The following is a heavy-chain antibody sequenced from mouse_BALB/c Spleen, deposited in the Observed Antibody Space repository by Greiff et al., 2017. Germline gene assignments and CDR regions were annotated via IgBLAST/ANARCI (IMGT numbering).Heavy chain of an antibody. CDR1: GYAFTDYL. V-gene: IGHV1-54*01. D-gene: IGHD2-1*01. CDR2: LDPGTGGT. J-gene: IGHJ3*01. CDR3: AIYYGNYGAY. Sequence: QVQLQQSGAELVRPGTSVTVSCKASGYAFTDYLIEWVKQTPVQGLEWIGVLDPGTGGTNYNEKFKGKATLTADKSSSTAYMQLSSLTSDDSAVYFCAIYYGNYGAYWGQGTLVTVSA.